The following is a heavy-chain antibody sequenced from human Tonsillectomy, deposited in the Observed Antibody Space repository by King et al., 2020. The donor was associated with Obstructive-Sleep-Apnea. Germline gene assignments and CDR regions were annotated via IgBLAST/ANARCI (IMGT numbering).Heavy chain of an antibody. CDR2: ISAYNGNA. Sequence: QLVQSGTEVKRPGASVKVSCKASGYTFTSYGISWVRQAPGQGPEWMGWISAYNGNANYAQMLQGRVTMTTDTSTGTAYMELRSLRSDATAVYYCARSSSGSIPYYFDYWGQGTLVTVSS. CDR1: GYTFTSYG. V-gene: IGHV1-18*01. J-gene: IGHJ4*02. CDR3: ARSSSGSIPYYFDY. D-gene: IGHD6-19*01.